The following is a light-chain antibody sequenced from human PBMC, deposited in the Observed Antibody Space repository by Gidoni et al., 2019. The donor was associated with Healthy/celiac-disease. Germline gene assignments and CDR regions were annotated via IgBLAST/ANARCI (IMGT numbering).Light chain of an antibody. J-gene: IGLJ3*02. CDR2: RNN. Sequence: QSALYHPTSPCGTRGQMVTRSCSGSSLNIGSNYVYWYQQLPGTAPKLLIYRNNQRPSGVPDRFSCSKSGTSASLAISGLRSDDEADYYCAAWDDSLSGWVFGGGTKLTVL. V-gene: IGLV1-47*01. CDR3: AAWDDSLSGWV. CDR1: SLNIGSNY.